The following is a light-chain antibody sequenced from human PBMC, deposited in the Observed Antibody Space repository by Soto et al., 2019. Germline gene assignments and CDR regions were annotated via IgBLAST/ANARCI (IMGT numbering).Light chain of an antibody. CDR1: KLGDKY. Sequence: SYELTQPPSVSVSPGQTASITCSGDKLGDKYACWYQQKPGQSPVLVIYQDTKRPSGIPERFSGSNSGNTATLTISGTQAMDEADYYCQAWDSRTEVFDGGTKLTVL. CDR3: QAWDSRTEV. J-gene: IGLJ2*01. V-gene: IGLV3-1*01. CDR2: QDT.